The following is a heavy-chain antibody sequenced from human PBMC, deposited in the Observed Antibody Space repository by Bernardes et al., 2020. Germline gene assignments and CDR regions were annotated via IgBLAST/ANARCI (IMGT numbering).Heavy chain of an antibody. CDR2: ITGGGDST. CDR3: TTDQVYSSGWSDS. D-gene: IGHD6-19*01. CDR1: GFAFSGHA. Sequence: GWSLRLSCAASGFAFSGHAMNWVRQAPGKGLEWVSAITGGGDSTYSADSVKGRFFISRDNSKSTLYLQMNSLRAEDTAIYYCTTDQVYSSGWSDSWGQGTLVTVPS. V-gene: IGHV3-23*01. J-gene: IGHJ5*01.